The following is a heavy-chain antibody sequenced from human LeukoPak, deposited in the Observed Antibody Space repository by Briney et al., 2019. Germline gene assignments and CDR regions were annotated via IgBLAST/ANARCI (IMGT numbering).Heavy chain of an antibody. Sequence: PGGSLRLSCVGSGFTLSSYAMSWVRQAPGKGLEWVSAISGSGGSTYYADSVKGRFTISRDNSKNTLYLQMNSLRAEDTAVYYCASQVRYYDFWSARNYYGMDVWGQGTTVTVSS. J-gene: IGHJ6*02. V-gene: IGHV3-23*01. CDR3: ASQVRYYDFWSARNYYGMDV. CDR2: ISGSGGST. D-gene: IGHD3-3*01. CDR1: GFTLSSYA.